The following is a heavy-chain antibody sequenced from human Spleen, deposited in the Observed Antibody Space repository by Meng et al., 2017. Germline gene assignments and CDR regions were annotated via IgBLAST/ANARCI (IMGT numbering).Heavy chain of an antibody. V-gene: IGHV4-34*01. J-gene: IGHJ1*01. D-gene: IGHD1-26*01. CDR1: GGSFSGYY. CDR2: INHSGST. Sequence: QVQLQRWGAGLLTSSETLSLTCAVYGGSFSGYYWSWIRQPPGKGLEWIGEINHSGSTNYNPSLKSRVTISVDTSKNQFSLKLSSVTAADTAVYYCARGSGGSYFAYFQHWGQGTLVTVSS. CDR3: ARGSGGSYFAYFQH.